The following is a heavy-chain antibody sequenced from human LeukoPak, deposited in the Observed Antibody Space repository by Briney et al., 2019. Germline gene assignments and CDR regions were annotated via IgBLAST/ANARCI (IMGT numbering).Heavy chain of an antibody. V-gene: IGHV1-18*01. D-gene: IGHD6-25*01. CDR3: ARSLDAAAGLANFDY. CDR2: INCYNGNT. CDR1: GYSFSYFG. J-gene: IGHJ4*02. Sequence: GASVKVSCKASGYSFSYFGINWVRQAPGQGLEWIGWINCYNGNTNYAQKSEGRLTLTTDTATSTVYMGLRNLRYDDTAVYYCARSLDAAAGLANFDYWGQGTRVTVSS.